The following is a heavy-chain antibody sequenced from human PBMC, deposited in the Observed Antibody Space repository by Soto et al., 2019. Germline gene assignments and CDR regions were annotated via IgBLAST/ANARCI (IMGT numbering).Heavy chain of an antibody. Sequence: QVQLVESGGGVVQPGRSLRLSCAASGFTFSSYGMHWVRQAPGKGLEWVAVISYDGSNKYYADSVKGRFTISRDNSKNTLYLQMNSLRAEDTAVYYCALGDCSSTSWRSIDYWGQGTLVTVSS. CDR3: ALGDCSSTSWRSIDY. J-gene: IGHJ4*02. CDR1: GFTFSSYG. CDR2: ISYDGSNK. D-gene: IGHD2-2*01. V-gene: IGHV3-30*03.